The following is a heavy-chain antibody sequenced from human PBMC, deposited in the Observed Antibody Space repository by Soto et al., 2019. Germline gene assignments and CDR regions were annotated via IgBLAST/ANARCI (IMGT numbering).Heavy chain of an antibody. Sequence: SETLSLTCSVSGASIYNGGYFWSWIRQSPGKGLEWIGHIHNSGSPYNNPSLKSRVTISADTSKNQFSLKLTSVTAADTAVYYCARLGAYYQSIDPWGQGTVVTVSS. CDR1: GASIYNGGYF. CDR2: IHNSGSP. V-gene: IGHV4-30-4*01. CDR3: ARLGAYYQSIDP. D-gene: IGHD2-21*01. J-gene: IGHJ5*02.